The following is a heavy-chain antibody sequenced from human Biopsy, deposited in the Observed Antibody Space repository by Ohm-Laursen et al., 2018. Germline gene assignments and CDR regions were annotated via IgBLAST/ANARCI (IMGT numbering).Heavy chain of an antibody. CDR2: LSYTGYT. D-gene: IGHD4-23*01. CDR1: GGSFTGHY. J-gene: IGHJ4*02. CDR3: ARGSNDFGGLYFPR. V-gene: IGHV4-59*11. Sequence: GTLSLPCTVSGGSFTGHYWSWIRQPPGEGLVWIGHLSYTGYTSFNASLKSRVTISVDTSRNHFPLRLSSLTAADTAVYYCARGSNDFGGLYFPRWGQGTLLTVSS.